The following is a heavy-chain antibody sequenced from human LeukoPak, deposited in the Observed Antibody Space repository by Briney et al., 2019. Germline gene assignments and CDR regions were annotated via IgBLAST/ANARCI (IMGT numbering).Heavy chain of an antibody. CDR2: ISGSGGST. D-gene: IGHD6-13*01. Sequence: GGPLRLSCAASGFTFSSYAMSRVRQAPGKGLEWVSAISGSGGSTYYADSVKGRFTISRDNSKNTLYLQMNSLRAEDTAVYYCAKVSYSSSWYFDYWGQGTLVTVSS. CDR1: GFTFSSYA. J-gene: IGHJ4*02. V-gene: IGHV3-23*01. CDR3: AKVSYSSSWYFDY.